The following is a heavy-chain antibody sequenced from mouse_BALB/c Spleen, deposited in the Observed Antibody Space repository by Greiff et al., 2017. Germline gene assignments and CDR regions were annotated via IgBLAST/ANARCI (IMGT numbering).Heavy chain of an antibody. CDR3: ARGYRYDDFDY. V-gene: IGHV3-2*02. J-gene: IGHJ2*01. Sequence: EVQLQQSGPGLVKPSQSLSLTCTVTGYSITSDYAWNWIRQFPGNKLEWMGYISYSGSTSYNPSLKSRISITRDTSKNQFFLQLNSVTTEDTATYYCARGYRYDDFDYWGQGTTLTVSS. CDR2: ISYSGST. CDR1: GYSITSDYA. D-gene: IGHD2-14*01.